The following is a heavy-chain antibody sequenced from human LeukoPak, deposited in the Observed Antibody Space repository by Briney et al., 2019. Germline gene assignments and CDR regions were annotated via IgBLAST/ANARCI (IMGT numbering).Heavy chain of an antibody. CDR2: INHGGST. J-gene: IGHJ5*02. Sequence: KSSETLSLTCAVYGGSFSGYYWSWIRQPPGKGLEWIGEINHGGSTNYNPSLKSRVTISVDTSKNQFSLKLSSVTAADTAVYYCARGPMGYDILTGYLSTLNNWFDPWGQGTLVTVSS. CDR1: GGSFSGYY. CDR3: ARGPMGYDILTGYLSTLNNWFDP. V-gene: IGHV4-34*01. D-gene: IGHD3-9*01.